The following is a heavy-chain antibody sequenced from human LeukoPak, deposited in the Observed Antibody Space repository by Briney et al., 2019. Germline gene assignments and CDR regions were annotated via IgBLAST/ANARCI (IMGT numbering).Heavy chain of an antibody. Sequence: GGSLRLSCVASGFTVSRNYMSWVRQAPGKGLEWVSLIYSGGSTYYADSVKGRFTISRDNSKNTLYVQMNSLSAEDTAVYYCAAHSSGYLGWFDPWGQGTLVTVSS. J-gene: IGHJ5*02. CDR3: AAHSSGYLGWFDP. D-gene: IGHD3-22*01. V-gene: IGHV3-66*01. CDR1: GFTVSRNY. CDR2: IYSGGST.